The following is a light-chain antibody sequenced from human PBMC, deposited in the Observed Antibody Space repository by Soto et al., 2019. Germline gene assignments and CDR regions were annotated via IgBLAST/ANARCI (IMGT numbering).Light chain of an antibody. CDR3: QQYDSSVYT. CDR2: RAS. CDR1: QSISSW. J-gene: IGKJ2*01. V-gene: IGKV1-5*03. Sequence: DIQMTQSPSTLSASVGDRVTITCRASQSISSWLAWYQQKPGKAPKLLIYRASRLGNGVQSRLSGSGSGTEFTLTISSLQPDDFATYYCQQYDSSVYTFGQGTKLEIK.